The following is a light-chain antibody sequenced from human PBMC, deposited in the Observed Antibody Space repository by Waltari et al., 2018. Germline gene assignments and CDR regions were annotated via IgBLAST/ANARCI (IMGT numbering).Light chain of an antibody. V-gene: IGKV2D-29*01. CDR2: EVS. J-gene: IGKJ4*01. CDR1: QSPLHTNGEIF. CDR3: MQSIQLPS. Sequence: VVTQTPRSLSVTPGQPASISCQSSQSPLHTNGEIFLSWYLQKPGQAPHLLIYEVSKRFSGVPDRFSGSGSGTDFTLKISRVEAEDVGVYYCMQSIQLPSFGGGTKVEIK.